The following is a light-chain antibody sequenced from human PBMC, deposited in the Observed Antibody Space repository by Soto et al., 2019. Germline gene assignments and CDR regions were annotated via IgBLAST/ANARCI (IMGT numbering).Light chain of an antibody. CDR2: DAS. CDR1: QSVGDY. Sequence: EIVLTQSPATLSLSPGERATLSCRASQSVGDYLAWYQQKLGQAPRLLIYDASNRATGIPARFSGSGSGTDFTLTNSSLEPEDFAVDYCQQRSDWPSFGQGTKLEIK. CDR3: QQRSDWPS. V-gene: IGKV3-11*01. J-gene: IGKJ2*01.